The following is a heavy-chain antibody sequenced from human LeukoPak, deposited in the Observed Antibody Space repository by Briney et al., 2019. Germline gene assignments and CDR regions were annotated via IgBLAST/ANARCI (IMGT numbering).Heavy chain of an antibody. CDR2: INHSGST. CDR3: ARMQVMYSSSCGYFDY. CDR1: GGSSSGYY. Sequence: SETLSLTCAVYGGSSSGYYWSWIRRPPGKGPEWIGEINHSGSTNYNPSLKSRVTISVDTSKNQFSLKLSSVTAADTAVYYCARMQVMYSSSCGYFDYWGQGTLVTVSS. J-gene: IGHJ4*02. D-gene: IGHD6-13*01. V-gene: IGHV4-34*01.